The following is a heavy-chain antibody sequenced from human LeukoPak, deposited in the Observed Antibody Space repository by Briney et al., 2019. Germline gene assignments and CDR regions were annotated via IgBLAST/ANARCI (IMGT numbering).Heavy chain of an antibody. CDR1: GYTFTTYY. D-gene: IGHD3-16*01. Sequence: ASVKVSCKASGYTFTTYYIHWVRQAPGQGLEWMGMINPSDGATTYAQKFQGRGTMTRDMSTTTVYMDVRTLRSEDTAVYFCAREQRVGLSENLGGLFASYHTYYYMDVWGRGTTVTVSS. J-gene: IGHJ6*03. CDR3: AREQRVGLSENLGGLFASYHTYYYMDV. CDR2: INPSDGAT. V-gene: IGHV1-46*01.